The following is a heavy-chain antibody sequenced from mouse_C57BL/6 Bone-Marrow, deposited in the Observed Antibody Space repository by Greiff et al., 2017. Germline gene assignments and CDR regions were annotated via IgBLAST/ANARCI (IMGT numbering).Heavy chain of an antibody. J-gene: IGHJ3*01. CDR1: GYTFTSYW. Sequence: QVQLQQPGAELVKPGASVKVSCKASGYTFTSYWMHWVKQRPGQGLEWIGRIHPSDSGPNYNQKFKGKATLTVNKSSSPAYMQLSILTSEDSAVYYCAMGLLQGLAYWGQGTLVTVSA. V-gene: IGHV1-74*01. D-gene: IGHD2-3*01. CDR3: AMGLLQGLAY. CDR2: IHPSDSGP.